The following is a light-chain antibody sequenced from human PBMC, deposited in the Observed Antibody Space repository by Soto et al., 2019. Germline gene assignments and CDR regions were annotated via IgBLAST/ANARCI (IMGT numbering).Light chain of an antibody. V-gene: IGKV3-20*01. CDR2: GVS. CDR3: HQYGSTPPFT. J-gene: IGKJ3*01. CDR1: QTVDSRY. Sequence: EIVLTQSPGTLSLSPGERATLSCRASQTVDSRYLAWYQQKPGQAPRLLIYGVSSRATGIPDRFRGSGSGTAFTLTISGLEPEDYAVYFCHQYGSTPPFTFGPGTKLDIK.